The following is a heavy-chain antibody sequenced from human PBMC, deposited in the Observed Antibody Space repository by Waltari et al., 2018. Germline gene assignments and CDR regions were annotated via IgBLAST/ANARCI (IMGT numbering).Heavy chain of an antibody. V-gene: IGHV1-2*02. D-gene: IGHD3-16*02. CDR3: ARVDRRRVVGPISFLCFFDY. CDR1: GYTFTDYY. Sequence: QVQLVQSGAEVNKPGASVKVSCRASGYTFTDYYIHWVRQAPGQGLEWMGWINPKSGGTNYAQNFQGRVTMTRDTSISTAYLELSGLLSDDTAVYYCARVDRRRVVGPISFLCFFDYRGQGTLVTVSS. J-gene: IGHJ4*02. CDR2: INPKSGGT.